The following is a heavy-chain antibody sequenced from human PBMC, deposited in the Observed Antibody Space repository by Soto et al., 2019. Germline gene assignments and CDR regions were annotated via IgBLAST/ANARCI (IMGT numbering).Heavy chain of an antibody. D-gene: IGHD4-4*01. Sequence: EVQLVESGGGLVQPGRSLRLSCAASGFTFDDYAMHWVRQAPGKGLEWVSGISWNSGSIGYADSVKGRFTISRDNAKNSLNLQMNILRAEDTALYYWARDMSTVTTFLDDPFDYWGQGTLVTVCS. CDR3: ARDMSTVTTFLDDPFDY. J-gene: IGHJ4*02. CDR1: GFTFDDYA. V-gene: IGHV3-9*01. CDR2: ISWNSGSI.